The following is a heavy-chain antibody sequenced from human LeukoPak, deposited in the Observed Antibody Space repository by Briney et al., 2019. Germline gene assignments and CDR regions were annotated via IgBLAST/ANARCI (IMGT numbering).Heavy chain of an antibody. CDR1: GFTFSSYA. J-gene: IGHJ4*02. D-gene: IGHD3-16*02. V-gene: IGHV3-23*01. CDR3: AKEGVPYDYVWGSYRYTPLDY. CDR2: ISVSGGST. Sequence: GGSLRLSCAASGFTFSSYAMSWVRQAPGKGLEWVSAISVSGGSTYYADSVKGRSTISRDNSKNTLYLQMNSLRAEDTAVYYCAKEGVPYDYVWGSYRYTPLDYWGQGTLVTVSS.